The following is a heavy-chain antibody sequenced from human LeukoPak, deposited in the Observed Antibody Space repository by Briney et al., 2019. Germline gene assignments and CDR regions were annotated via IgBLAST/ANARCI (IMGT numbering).Heavy chain of an antibody. D-gene: IGHD5-12*01. CDR1: GYTFTSYG. V-gene: IGHV1-18*01. CDR2: ISAYNGNT. J-gene: IGHJ4*02. Sequence: ASVKVSCKASGYTFTSYGISWVRQAPGQGLEWMGWISAYNGNTNYAQKVQGRVTMTTDTSTSTAYMVLRSLRSDDTAVYYCAVGSGYDSPSDYWGQGTLVTVSS. CDR3: AVGSGYDSPSDY.